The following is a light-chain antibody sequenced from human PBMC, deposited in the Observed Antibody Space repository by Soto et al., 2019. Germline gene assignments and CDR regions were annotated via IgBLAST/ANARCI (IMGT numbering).Light chain of an antibody. J-gene: IGKJ1*01. CDR1: QSISSW. CDR2: DAS. Sequence: DVQRSQGPYTLSASVADKEKITCRASQSISSWLAWYQQKPGKAPKLLIYDASSLESGVPSRFSGSGSGTEFTLTISILQPDDFATYYCQQYNTYPWTFCHGTMV. CDR3: QQYNTYPWT. V-gene: IGKV1-5*01.